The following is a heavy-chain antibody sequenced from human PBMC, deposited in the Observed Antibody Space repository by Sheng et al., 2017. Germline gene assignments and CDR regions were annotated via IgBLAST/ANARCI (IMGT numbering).Heavy chain of an antibody. CDR3: ARSPYSSSSYFDY. CDR2: LNPNSGGA. D-gene: IGHD6-6*01. CDR1: GYIFTDHY. J-gene: IGHJ4*02. Sequence: QVQLVQSGAEVKKPGASVKVSCKASGYIFTDHYLHWVRQAPGEGLEWLGWLNPNSGGAHYSQKFQGRVTLTRDTSISTAFLEMNRITSDDTAVYYCARSPYSSSSYFDYWGQGTLVTV. V-gene: IGHV1-2*02.